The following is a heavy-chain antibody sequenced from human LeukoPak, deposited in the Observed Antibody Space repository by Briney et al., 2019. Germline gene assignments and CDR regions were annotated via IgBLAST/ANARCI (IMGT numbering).Heavy chain of an antibody. CDR1: GYTFTSYG. D-gene: IGHD5-12*01. J-gene: IGHJ6*02. CDR2: ISAYNGNT. V-gene: IGHV1-18*01. CDR3: ATPGRRDGYNYYYGMDV. Sequence: GASVRVSCKASGYTFTSYGISWVRQAPGQGLEWMGWISAYNGNTNYAQKLQGRVTMTTDTSTSTAYMELRSLRSDDTAVYYCATPGRRDGYNYYYGMDVWGQGTTVTVSS.